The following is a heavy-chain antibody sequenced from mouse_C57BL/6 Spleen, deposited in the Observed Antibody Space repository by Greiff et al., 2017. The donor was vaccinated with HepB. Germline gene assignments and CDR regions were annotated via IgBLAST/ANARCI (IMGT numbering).Heavy chain of an antibody. Sequence: EVKLMESGGGLVKPGGSLKLSCAASGFTFSDYGMHWVRQAPEKGLEWVAYISSGSSTIYYADTVKGRFTISRDNAKNTLFLQMTSLRSEDTAMYYCETSYYTHYYAMDYWGQGTSVTVSS. CDR2: ISSGSSTI. CDR3: ETSYYTHYYAMDY. CDR1: GFTFSDYG. V-gene: IGHV5-17*01. J-gene: IGHJ4*01. D-gene: IGHD2-12*01.